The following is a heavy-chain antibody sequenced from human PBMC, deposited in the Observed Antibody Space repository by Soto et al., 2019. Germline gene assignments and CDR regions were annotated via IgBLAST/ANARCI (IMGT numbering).Heavy chain of an antibody. CDR3: ARDGSGSYLRFDY. Sequence: ASETLSLTCTVSGGSISSYYWSWIRQPPGKGLEWIGYIYYSGSTNYNPSLKSRVTISVDTSKNQFSLKLSSVTAADTAVYYCARDGSGSYLRFDYWGQGTLVTVSS. CDR1: GGSISSYY. D-gene: IGHD3-10*01. CDR2: IYYSGST. V-gene: IGHV4-59*01. J-gene: IGHJ4*02.